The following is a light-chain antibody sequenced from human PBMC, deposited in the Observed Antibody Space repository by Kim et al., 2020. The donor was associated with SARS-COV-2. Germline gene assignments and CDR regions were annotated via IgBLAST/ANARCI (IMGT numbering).Light chain of an antibody. Sequence: SAAVGDRVTITCRASQTISSYLTWYQQKPGKAPKLLIYTASTLQSGVPSRFSGSGSGTDFALTISSLQPEDFATYYCQQSSSPPYTFGQGTKLEI. J-gene: IGKJ2*01. CDR2: TAS. V-gene: IGKV1-39*01. CDR3: QQSSSPPYT. CDR1: QTISSY.